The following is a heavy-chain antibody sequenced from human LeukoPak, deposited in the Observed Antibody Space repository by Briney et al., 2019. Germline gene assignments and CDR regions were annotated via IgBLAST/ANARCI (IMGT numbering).Heavy chain of an antibody. Sequence: SETLSLTCTVSGGAISGYYWSWIRQPPGKGLERIGYISYNGNTNYNPSLKSRVTISVDTSKNQFSLKLSSVTAADTAVYYCARGASRGVTTLDYWGQGTLVTVSS. CDR3: ARGASRGVTTLDY. CDR2: ISYNGNT. V-gene: IGHV4-59*01. J-gene: IGHJ4*02. CDR1: GGAISGYY. D-gene: IGHD4-17*01.